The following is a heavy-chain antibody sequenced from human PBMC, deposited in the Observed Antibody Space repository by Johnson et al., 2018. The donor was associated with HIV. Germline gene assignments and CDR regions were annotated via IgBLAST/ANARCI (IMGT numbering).Heavy chain of an antibody. D-gene: IGHD6-19*01. CDR3: ARERLRAGAFDI. V-gene: IGHV3-74*01. Sequence: VESGGGVVQPGRSLRLSCAASGFTFSSYWMHWVRQAPGKGLMWVSRLNSDGSSVSYADFVKGRFTVSRDNAKNTLYLQMNSLRAEDTAVYYCARERLRAGAFDIWGQGTMVTVSS. CDR2: LNSDGSSV. CDR1: GFTFSSYW. J-gene: IGHJ3*02.